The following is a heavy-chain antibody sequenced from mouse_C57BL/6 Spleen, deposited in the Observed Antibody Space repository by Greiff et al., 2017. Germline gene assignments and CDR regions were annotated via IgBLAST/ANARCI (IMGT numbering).Heavy chain of an antibody. CDR2: ISSGSSTI. CDR1: GFTFSDYG. CDR3: ARRFDYYGSSYAMDY. D-gene: IGHD1-1*01. Sequence: EVKVDASGGGLVKPGGSLKLSCAASGFTFSDYGMHWVRQAPEKGLEWVAYISSGSSTIYYADTVKGRFTISRDNAKNTLFLQMTSLRSEDTAMYYCARRFDYYGSSYAMDYWGQGTSVTGSS. V-gene: IGHV5-17*01. J-gene: IGHJ4*01.